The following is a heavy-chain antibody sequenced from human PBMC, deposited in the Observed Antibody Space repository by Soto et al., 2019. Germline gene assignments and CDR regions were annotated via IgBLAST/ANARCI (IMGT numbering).Heavy chain of an antibody. CDR2: MHHSGAT. V-gene: IGHV4-4*02. J-gene: IGHJ4*02. D-gene: IGHD3-10*01. CDR1: GGSMSSPNW. CDR3: ATGSLYYYGSGGMWDS. Sequence: QVRLQELGPGLVKPSGTLSLTCLVSGGSMSSPNWWSWVRQAPGKGLEWIAEMHHSGATNYNPSLKSRVIISIDKSKYQFSLNLASVTAADTAVYYCATGSLYYYGSGGMWDSWGRGALVTVSS.